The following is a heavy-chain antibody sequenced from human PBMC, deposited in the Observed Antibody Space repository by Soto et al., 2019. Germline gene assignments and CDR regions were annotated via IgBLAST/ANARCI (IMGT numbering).Heavy chain of an antibody. D-gene: IGHD4-17*01. CDR3: ARDFTTAETPGDDFDY. CDR2: IDGDGTHI. V-gene: IGHV3-74*01. Sequence: EVQLVESGGGLVQPGGSVRLSCAASGFTFSHYWMHWVRQVPGKGLLWVARIDGDGTHITYADFVKGRFTISRDNAKYTVGLQMNSLSAEDTALYYCARDFTTAETPGDDFDYWGSGTGLSVSS. J-gene: IGHJ4*02. CDR1: GFTFSHYW.